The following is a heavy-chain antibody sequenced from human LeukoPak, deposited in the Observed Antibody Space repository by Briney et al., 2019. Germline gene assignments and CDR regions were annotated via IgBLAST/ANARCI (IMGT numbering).Heavy chain of an antibody. CDR2: ISSDSSHI. D-gene: IGHD1-26*01. CDR3: GSSQVGAPFDY. Sequence: GGSLRLSCAASGFTFSSYSMNWVRQAPGKGLEWVSVISSDSSHIYYADSVKGRFTVSRDNAKTSLYLQMNSLRVEDTAVYYCGSSQVGAPFDYWGQGTLVTVSS. V-gene: IGHV3-21*01. J-gene: IGHJ4*02. CDR1: GFTFSSYS.